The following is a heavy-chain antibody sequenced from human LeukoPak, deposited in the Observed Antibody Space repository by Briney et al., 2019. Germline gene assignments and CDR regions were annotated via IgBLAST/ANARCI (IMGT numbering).Heavy chain of an antibody. Sequence: GGSLRLSCAASGFTFSSYAMSWVRQAPGKGLEWVSAISGSGGSTYYADSVKGRFTISRDNSKNTLYLQMNSLRAEDTAVYYCTTRGGSFSIFDYWGQGTLVTVSS. CDR1: GFTFSSYA. CDR2: ISGSGGST. J-gene: IGHJ4*02. V-gene: IGHV3-23*01. D-gene: IGHD1-26*01. CDR3: TTRGGSFSIFDY.